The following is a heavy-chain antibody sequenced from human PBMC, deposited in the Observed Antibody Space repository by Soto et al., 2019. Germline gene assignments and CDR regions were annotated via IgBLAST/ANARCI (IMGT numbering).Heavy chain of an antibody. CDR3: ARIKWGLNYYNGMDV. CDR1: GYSFSDYF. CDR2: INPKTAAT. Sequence: ASVKVSCKPSGYSFSDYFIQWVRQAPGQGLEWVAWINPKTAATNYAKKFQGRVSLTWDTSSTTAYMELTRLRPDDTAVYYCARIKWGLNYYNGMDVWGQRTTVTVSS. J-gene: IGHJ6*02. D-gene: IGHD1-26*01. V-gene: IGHV1-2*02.